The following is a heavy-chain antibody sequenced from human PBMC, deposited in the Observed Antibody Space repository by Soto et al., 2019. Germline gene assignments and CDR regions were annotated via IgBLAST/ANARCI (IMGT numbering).Heavy chain of an antibody. CDR3: ARGTVHFDY. J-gene: IGHJ4*02. V-gene: IGHV3-33*01. D-gene: IGHD4-17*01. Sequence: QVQLVESGGGVVQPGRSLRLSCAASGFTFSTYGMHWVRQAPGKGLEWVAVIWYAGSNKYYADSVKGRFTISRDNSQKTLYREMNSLRAEDTAVYYCARGTVHFDYWGQGTLVTVSS. CDR2: IWYAGSNK. CDR1: GFTFSTYG.